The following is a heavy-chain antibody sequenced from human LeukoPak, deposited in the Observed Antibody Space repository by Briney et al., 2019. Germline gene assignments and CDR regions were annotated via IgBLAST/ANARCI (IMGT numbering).Heavy chain of an antibody. CDR1: GGSISSGGYS. J-gene: IGHJ5*02. CDR3: ARPRYYYGSGSKNWFDP. V-gene: IGHV4-30-2*01. D-gene: IGHD3-10*01. CDR2: IYHSGST. Sequence: PSQTLSLTCAVSGGSISSGGYSWSWIRQPPGKGLEWIGYIYHSGSTYYNPSLKSRVTISVDRSKNQFSLKLSSVTAADTAVYYCARPRYYYGSGSKNWFDPWGQGTLVTVSS.